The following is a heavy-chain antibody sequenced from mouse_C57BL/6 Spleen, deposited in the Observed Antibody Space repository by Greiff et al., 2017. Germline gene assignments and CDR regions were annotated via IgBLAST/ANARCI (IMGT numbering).Heavy chain of an antibody. V-gene: IGHV1-81*01. J-gene: IGHJ3*01. D-gene: IGHD1-1*01. CDR1: GYTFTSYG. Sequence: QVQLKESGAELARPGASVKLSCKASGYTFTSYGISWVKQRTGQGLEWIGEIYPRSGNTYYNEKFKGKATLTADKSSSTAYMELRSLTSEDSAVYFCARCYYGSSAWFAYWGQGTLVTVSA. CDR2: IYPRSGNT. CDR3: ARCYYGSSAWFAY.